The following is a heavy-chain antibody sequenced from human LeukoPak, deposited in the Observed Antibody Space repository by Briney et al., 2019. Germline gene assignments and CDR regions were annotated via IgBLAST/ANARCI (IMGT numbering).Heavy chain of an antibody. Sequence: PGGSLRLSCAASGFRFYNYWMSWVRQAPGKGLEWVSAISGSGGSTYYADSVKGRFTISRDNSKNTLYLQMNSLRAEDTAVYYCAKQGVSSSWYGDYWGQGTLVTVSS. D-gene: IGHD6-13*01. V-gene: IGHV3-23*01. J-gene: IGHJ4*02. CDR3: AKQGVSSSWYGDY. CDR2: ISGSGGST. CDR1: GFRFYNYW.